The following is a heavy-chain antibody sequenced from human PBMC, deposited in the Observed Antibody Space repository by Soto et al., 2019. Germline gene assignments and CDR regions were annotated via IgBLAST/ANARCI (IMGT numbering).Heavy chain of an antibody. J-gene: IGHJ4*02. V-gene: IGHV3-66*01. Sequence: EVQLVESGGGLVQPGGSLRLSFAASGFTVSNNYICWVRQDPGKGLEWVSLIYSFGVTHYADSVRGRFTISRDNSRNTLYLQMNSLRADGTAVYYCANRGTTVTTSLWYWGQGTLVTVSS. D-gene: IGHD4-17*01. CDR2: IYSFGVT. CDR3: ANRGTTVTTSLWY. CDR1: GFTVSNNY.